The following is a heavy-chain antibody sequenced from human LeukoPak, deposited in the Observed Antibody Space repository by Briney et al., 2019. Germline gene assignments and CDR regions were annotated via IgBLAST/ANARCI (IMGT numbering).Heavy chain of an antibody. CDR3: AKELDYYDSSGPFDY. V-gene: IGHV3-9*01. CDR2: ISWNSGGI. CDR1: GFTFDDYA. D-gene: IGHD3-22*01. Sequence: PGRSLRLSCAASGFTFDDYAMHWVRQAPGKGLEWVSGISWNSGGIGYADSVKGRFTISRDNAKNSLYLQMNSLRAEDTALYYCAKELDYYDSSGPFDYWGQGTLVTVSS. J-gene: IGHJ4*02.